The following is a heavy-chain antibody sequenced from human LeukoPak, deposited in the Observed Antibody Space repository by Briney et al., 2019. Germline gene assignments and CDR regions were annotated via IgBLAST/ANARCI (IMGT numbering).Heavy chain of an antibody. CDR3: AKDAPMVRGVMDY. J-gene: IGHJ4*02. CDR2: ISYDGSNK. Sequence: GRSLRLSCAASGFTFSSYGMHWVRQAPGKGLEWVAVISYDGSNKYYADSVKGRFTISRDNSKNTLHLQMNSLRAEDTAVYYCAKDAPMVRGVMDYWGQGTLVTVSS. V-gene: IGHV3-30*18. D-gene: IGHD3-10*01. CDR1: GFTFSSYG.